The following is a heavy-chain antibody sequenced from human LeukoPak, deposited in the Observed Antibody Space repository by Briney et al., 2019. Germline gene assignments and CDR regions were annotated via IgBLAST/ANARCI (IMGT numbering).Heavy chain of an antibody. J-gene: IGHJ4*02. CDR1: GFTFSTYV. CDR2: ISSNGDNT. CDR3: VRGTGY. V-gene: IGHV3-64D*06. Sequence: GGSLRLSCSVSGFTFSTYVMHWVRQAPGKGLEYASAISSNGDNTYYADSVKGRFTISRDNSKNTLYLQMSSLRADDTAVYYCVRGTGYWGQGTLVTVSS.